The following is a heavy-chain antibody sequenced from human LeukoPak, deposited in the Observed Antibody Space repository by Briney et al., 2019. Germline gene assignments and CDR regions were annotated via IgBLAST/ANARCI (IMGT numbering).Heavy chain of an antibody. D-gene: IGHD3-3*01. CDR3: ARDSGPFDFWSGYPRGDY. CDR2: ISISGITI. V-gene: IGHV3-48*03. Sequence: GGSRRLSCVALGFTLSSYEMNWVRRAPGKGLGWCSYISISGITIYFADSVKGRFTISRDTAKNSLYLQMTSLRAEDTAVYYCARDSGPFDFWSGYPRGDYWGQGTLVTVSS. J-gene: IGHJ4*02. CDR1: GFTLSSYE.